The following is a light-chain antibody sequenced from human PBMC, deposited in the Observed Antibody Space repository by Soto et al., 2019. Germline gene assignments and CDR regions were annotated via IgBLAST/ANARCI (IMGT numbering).Light chain of an antibody. CDR3: QQYDNWPYT. CDR2: GAS. Sequence: EIVMTQSPATLSVYRGERATLSCRASQSVSSNLAWYQQKPGQAPRLLIYGASTRATGIPARFSGSGSGTEFTLTISSLQSEDFAVYYCQQYDNWPYTFGQGTKLEIK. V-gene: IGKV3-15*01. CDR1: QSVSSN. J-gene: IGKJ2*01.